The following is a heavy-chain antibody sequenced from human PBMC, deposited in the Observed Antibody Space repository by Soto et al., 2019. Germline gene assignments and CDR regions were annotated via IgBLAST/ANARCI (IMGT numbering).Heavy chain of an antibody. CDR2: IYSGGST. CDR1: GFSVSSNY. V-gene: IGHV3-53*01. J-gene: IGHJ6*02. Sequence: PGGSLKLSCAVSGFSVSSNYMSWVRQAPGKGLEWVSVIYSGGSTYYADSVKGRFAISRDNSKNTLYLHMNSLRAEDTAVYYCAIVRMRRPPRGTVVCGQGTMVSGSS. CDR3: AIVRMRRPPRGTVV. D-gene: IGHD2-15*01.